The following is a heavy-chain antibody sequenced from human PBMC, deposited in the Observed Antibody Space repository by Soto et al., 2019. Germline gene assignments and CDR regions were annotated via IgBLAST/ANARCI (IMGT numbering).Heavy chain of an antibody. V-gene: IGHV1-69*13. J-gene: IGHJ6*02. CDR2: IIPIFGTA. D-gene: IGHD2-2*01. CDR3: ARGGQTLDCSSTSCYYYYYGMDV. CDR1: GGTFSSYA. Sequence: ASVKVSCKASGGTFSSYAISCVLQSPLQWLEWMGGIIPIFGTANYAQKFQGRVTITADESTSTAYMELSSLRSEDTAVYYCARGGQTLDCSSTSCYYYYYGMDVWGQGTTVTVSS.